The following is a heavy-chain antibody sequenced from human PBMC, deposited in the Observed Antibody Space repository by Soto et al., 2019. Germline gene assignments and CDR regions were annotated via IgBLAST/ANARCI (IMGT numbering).Heavy chain of an antibody. V-gene: IGHV1-69*13. D-gene: IGHD3-3*01. CDR3: ARGRLLEWLLYSYYYYGMDV. CDR2: TIPIFGTA. Sequence: GASVKVSCKASGGTFSSYAISWVRQAPGQGLEWMGGTIPIFGTANYAQKFQGRVTITADESTSTAYMELSSLRSEDTAVYYCARGRLLEWLLYSYYYYGMDVWGQGTKVTAP. CDR1: GGTFSSYA. J-gene: IGHJ6*02.